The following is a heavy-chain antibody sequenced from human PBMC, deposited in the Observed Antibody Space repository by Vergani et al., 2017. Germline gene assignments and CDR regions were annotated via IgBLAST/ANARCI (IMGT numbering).Heavy chain of an antibody. CDR3: ARQSWKYYYYGMDV. J-gene: IGHJ6*02. Sequence: EVQLVESGGGLVQPGGSLRLSCAASGFSFSSYWMSWVRQAPGKGLEWVANIRQDGSEKYYVGSMKGRFTISRDNAKNSLYLQMNSLRAEDTAVYYCARQSWKYYYYGMDVWGQGTTVTVSS. V-gene: IGHV3-7*01. D-gene: IGHD1-1*01. CDR1: GFSFSSYW. CDR2: IRQDGSEK.